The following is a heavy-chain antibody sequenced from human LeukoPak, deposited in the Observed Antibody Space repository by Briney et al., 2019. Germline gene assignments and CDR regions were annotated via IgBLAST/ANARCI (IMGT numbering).Heavy chain of an antibody. D-gene: IGHD3-9*01. CDR2: FDPEDGET. V-gene: IGHV1-24*01. CDR1: GYTLTELS. J-gene: IGHJ4*02. Sequence: GASVKVSCKVSGYTLTELSMHWVQQAPGKGLEWMGGFDPEDGETIYAQKFQGRVTMTEDTSTDTAYMELSSLRSEDTAVYYSATDTKTYYDISSGYYSGRGFDYWGQGTLVTVSS. CDR3: ATDTKTYYDISSGYYSGRGFDY.